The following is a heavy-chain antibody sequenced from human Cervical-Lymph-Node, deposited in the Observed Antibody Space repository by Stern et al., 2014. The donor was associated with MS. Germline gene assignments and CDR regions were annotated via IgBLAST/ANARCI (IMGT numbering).Heavy chain of an antibody. CDR1: GFTFSSYS. V-gene: IGHV3-21*01. Sequence: EVHLVASGGGLAKPGGSLRLPCAASGFTFSSYSINWVRQAPGTGLEWVASISSGGSYIYYADSLKGRFTISRDNAKNSLYLQMNSLRAEDTAVYYCARGRGGNYRYYFDYWGQGTLVTVSS. J-gene: IGHJ4*02. D-gene: IGHD4-23*01. CDR2: ISSGGSYI. CDR3: ARGRGGNYRYYFDY.